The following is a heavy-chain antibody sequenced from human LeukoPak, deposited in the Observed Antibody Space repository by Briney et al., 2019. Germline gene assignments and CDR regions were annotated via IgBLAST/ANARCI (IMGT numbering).Heavy chain of an antibody. Sequence: GGSLRLSCAASGFTFSSYAMHWVRQAPGKGLEWVAVISYDGSNKYYADSVKGRFTISRDNAKNSLYLQMNSLRAEDTALYYCAKEDRYFDWPSGPLDYWGQGTLVTVSS. CDR3: AKEDRYFDWPSGPLDY. CDR1: GFTFSSYA. D-gene: IGHD3-9*01. V-gene: IGHV3-30-3*01. J-gene: IGHJ4*02. CDR2: ISYDGSNK.